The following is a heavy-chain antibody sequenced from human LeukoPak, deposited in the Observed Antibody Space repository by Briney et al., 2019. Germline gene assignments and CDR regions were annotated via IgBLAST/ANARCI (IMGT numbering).Heavy chain of an antibody. D-gene: IGHD6-13*01. CDR3: VKEGGAAAGWAEN. V-gene: IGHV3-23*01. CDR2: ISNSGDRT. Sequence: GGSLRLSCVASGFTFSNSAMSWVRQAPGEGLEWVSAISNSGDRTYYADSVKGRFTISRDNSKNTLYLQMNSLRAEDTAVYSCVKEGGAAAGWAENWGQGTLVTVSS. J-gene: IGHJ4*02. CDR1: GFTFSNSA.